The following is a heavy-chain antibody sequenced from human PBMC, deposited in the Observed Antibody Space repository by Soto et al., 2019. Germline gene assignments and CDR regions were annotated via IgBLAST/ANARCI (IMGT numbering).Heavy chain of an antibody. CDR2: IYYSGST. CDR1: GGSISSSSYY. D-gene: IGHD3-22*01. V-gene: IGHV4-39*01. CDR3: ARRVVVVITTWFDP. J-gene: IGHJ5*02. Sequence: QLQLQESGPGLVKPSETLSLTCTVSGGSISSSSYYWGWIRQPPGKGLEWIGSIYYSGSTYYNPSHKRRGTISVHTSKTQFSLKLSSVTAADTAVYYCARRVVVVITTWFDPWGQGTLVTVSS.